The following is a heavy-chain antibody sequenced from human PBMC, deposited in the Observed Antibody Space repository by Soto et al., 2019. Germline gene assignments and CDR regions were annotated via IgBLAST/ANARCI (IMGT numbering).Heavy chain of an antibody. Sequence: EVQLLESGGGLVQPGGSLRLSCAASGFTFRSYAMSWVRQAPGKGLEWVSAISGSGGNTYYADSVKGRFTISRDNSKNTLYLQINSLRAEDTAVYYCAKSHSSSGYWNYYYYGMDVWGQGTTVTVSS. J-gene: IGHJ6*02. CDR1: GFTFRSYA. CDR3: AKSHSSSGYWNYYYYGMDV. CDR2: ISGSGGNT. V-gene: IGHV3-23*01. D-gene: IGHD3-22*01.